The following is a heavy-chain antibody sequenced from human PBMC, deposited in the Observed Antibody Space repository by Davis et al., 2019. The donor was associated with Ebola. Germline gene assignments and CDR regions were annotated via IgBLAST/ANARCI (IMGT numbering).Heavy chain of an antibody. D-gene: IGHD5-18*01. V-gene: IGHV3-15*01. CDR3: TTAPYSYGYDYYYMDV. CDR2: MKSYGSGGTT. CDR1: GLRFSDAW. Sequence: PGGSLRLSCAVSGLRFSDAWMSWVRQAPGKGLEWVGRMKSYGSGGTTDYAAPVKGRFTISRDDSKNTMYLQMNSLKTEDTAVYYCTTAPYSYGYDYYYMDVWGKGTTVTVSS. J-gene: IGHJ6*03.